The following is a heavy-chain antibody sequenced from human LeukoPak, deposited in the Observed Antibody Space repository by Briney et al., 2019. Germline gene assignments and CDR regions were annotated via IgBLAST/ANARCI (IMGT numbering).Heavy chain of an antibody. Sequence: ASVKVSSKASGYTFTSYAMHWVRQAPGQRLEWMGWINAGNGNTKYSQKFQGRVTITRDTSASTAYMELSSLRSEDTAVYYCARALGSGYDSLFVYWGQGTLVTVSS. V-gene: IGHV1-3*01. CDR1: GYTFTSYA. J-gene: IGHJ4*02. CDR2: INAGNGNT. CDR3: ARALGSGYDSLFVY. D-gene: IGHD5-12*01.